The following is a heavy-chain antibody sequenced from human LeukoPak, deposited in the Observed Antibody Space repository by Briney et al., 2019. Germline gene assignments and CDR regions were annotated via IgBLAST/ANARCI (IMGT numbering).Heavy chain of an antibody. CDR2: INHSGST. J-gene: IGHJ4*02. D-gene: IGHD4-17*01. V-gene: IGHV4-34*01. Sequence: ETLSLTCIVSGGSISSYYWSWIRQPPGKGLEWIGEINHSGSTNYNPSLKSRVTISVDTSKNQFSLKLSSVTAADTAVYYCARAPPTEVRGDYILDYWGQGTLVTVSS. CDR3: ARAPPTEVRGDYILDY. CDR1: GGSISSYY.